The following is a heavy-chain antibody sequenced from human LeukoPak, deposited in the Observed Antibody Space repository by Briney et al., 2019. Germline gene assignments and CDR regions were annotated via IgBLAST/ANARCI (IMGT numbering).Heavy chain of an antibody. J-gene: IGHJ4*02. CDR3: ARHDSSGYYPDY. V-gene: IGHV4-59*08. CDR2: VYYSGST. Sequence: SETLSLTCTVSGDSTSSYYWSWIRQPPGKGLEWIGYVYYSGSTSYNPSLKSRVTISVDTSKNLFSLKLSSVTAADTAVYYCARHDSSGYYPDYWGQGTLVTVSS. CDR1: GDSTSSYY. D-gene: IGHD3-22*01.